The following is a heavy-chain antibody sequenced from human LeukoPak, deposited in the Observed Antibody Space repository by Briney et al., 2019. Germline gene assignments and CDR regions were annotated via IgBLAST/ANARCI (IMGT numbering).Heavy chain of an antibody. Sequence: PGGSLRLSCEASGFTFSSFVVSWVRQAQGKGLEWVSSISGDGDRTHYADSVKGRFTISRDNSKNMLYLQMNSLRAEDTAVYYCAEEGVAVTTRGAYFDYWGQGTLVTVSS. CDR3: AEEGVAVTTRGAYFDY. CDR1: GFTFSSFV. D-gene: IGHD4-17*01. J-gene: IGHJ4*02. V-gene: IGHV3-23*01. CDR2: ISGDGDRT.